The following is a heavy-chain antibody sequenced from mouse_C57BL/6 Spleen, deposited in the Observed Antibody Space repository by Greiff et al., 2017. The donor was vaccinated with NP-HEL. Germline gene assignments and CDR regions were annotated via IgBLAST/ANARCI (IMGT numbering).Heavy chain of an antibody. D-gene: IGHD4-1*01. CDR2: ISDGGSYT. J-gene: IGHJ3*01. CDR3: ARGELGASWFAY. CDR1: GFTFSSYA. V-gene: IGHV5-4*03. Sequence: DVMLVESGGGLVKPGGSLKLSCAASGFTFSSYAMSWVRQTPEKRLEWVATISDGGSYTYYPDNVKGRFTISRDNAKNNLYLQMSHLKSEDTAMYYCARGELGASWFAYWGQGTLVTVSA.